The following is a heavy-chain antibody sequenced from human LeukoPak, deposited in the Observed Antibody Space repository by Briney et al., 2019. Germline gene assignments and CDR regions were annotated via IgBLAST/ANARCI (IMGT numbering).Heavy chain of an antibody. Sequence: GGSLRLSCAASGFTFSSYSMNWVRQAPGKGLEWVSSISSSSSYIYYADSVKGRFTISRDNAKNSLYLQMNSLRAEDTAVYYCASLPSYYHGSGRRESGNDDYWGQGTLVTVSS. CDR2: ISSSSSYI. CDR3: ASLPSYYHGSGRRESGNDDY. J-gene: IGHJ4*02. V-gene: IGHV3-21*01. D-gene: IGHD3-10*01. CDR1: GFTFSSYS.